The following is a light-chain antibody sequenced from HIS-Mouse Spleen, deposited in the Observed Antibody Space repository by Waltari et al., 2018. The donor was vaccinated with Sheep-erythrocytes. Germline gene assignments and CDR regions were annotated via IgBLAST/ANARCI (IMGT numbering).Light chain of an antibody. J-gene: IGLJ3*02. Sequence: QSALTQPPSASGSPGQSVTIPCTGTSSAVGGYNYVSWYQQHPGKAPKLMIYEVSKRPSGVPDSFSGSKSGNTASLTVSGLQAEDEADYYCSSYAGSNNWVFGGGTKLTVL. CDR2: EVS. CDR3: SSYAGSNNWV. V-gene: IGLV2-8*01. CDR1: SSAVGGYNY.